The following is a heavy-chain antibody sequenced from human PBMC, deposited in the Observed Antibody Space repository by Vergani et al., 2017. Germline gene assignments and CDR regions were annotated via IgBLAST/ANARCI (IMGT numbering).Heavy chain of an antibody. Sequence: EVQLVESGGGLVQLGGSLRLSCAASGFTVSSNYMSWVRQAPGKGLEWVSVIYSGGSTYYADSVKGRFTISRDNSKNTLYLQMNSLRAEDTAVYYCARMGIAAAGDFDYWGQGTLVTVSS. CDR2: IYSGGST. CDR3: ARMGIAAAGDFDY. J-gene: IGHJ4*02. CDR1: GFTVSSNY. V-gene: IGHV3-66*01. D-gene: IGHD6-13*01.